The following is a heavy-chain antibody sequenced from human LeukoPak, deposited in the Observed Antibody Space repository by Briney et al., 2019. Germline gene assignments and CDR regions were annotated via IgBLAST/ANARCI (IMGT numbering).Heavy chain of an antibody. D-gene: IGHD3-22*01. Sequence: GASVKVSCKASGYTFTSYYMHWVRQAPGQGLEWMGIINPSGGSTSYAQKFQGRVTMTRDTSTSTVYVELSSLRSEDTAVYYCARDPSMIVVVPPIYGMDVWGQGTTVTVSS. CDR3: ARDPSMIVVVPPIYGMDV. CDR2: INPSGGST. J-gene: IGHJ6*02. V-gene: IGHV1-46*01. CDR1: GYTFTSYY.